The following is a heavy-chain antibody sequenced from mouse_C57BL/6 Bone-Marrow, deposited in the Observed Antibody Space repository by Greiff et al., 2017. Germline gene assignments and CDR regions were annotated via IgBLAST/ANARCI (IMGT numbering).Heavy chain of an antibody. CDR2: IDPSDSYT. CDR3: AREGGAY. CDR1: GYTFTSYW. J-gene: IGHJ3*01. Sequence: QVQLQQPGAELVRPGTSVKLSCKASGYTFTSYWMHWVKQRPGQGLEWIGVIDPSDSYTNYNQKFKGKATLTVDTSSSTADMQLSSLTSEDSAVYYCAREGGAYWGQGTLVTVSA. V-gene: IGHV1-59*01.